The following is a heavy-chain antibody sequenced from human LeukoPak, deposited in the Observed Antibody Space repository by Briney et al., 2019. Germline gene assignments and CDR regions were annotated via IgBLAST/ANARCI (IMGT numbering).Heavy chain of an antibody. CDR2: IYTSGST. Sequence: TLSLTCTVSGGSISSGSYYWSWIRQPAGKGLEWIGRIYTSGSTNYNPSLKSRVTISVDTSKNQFSLKLSSVTAADTAVYYCARHLQNSYYYSMDVWGTGTTVTVSS. J-gene: IGHJ6*03. CDR3: ARHLQNSYYYSMDV. CDR1: GGSISSGSYY. V-gene: IGHV4-61*02. D-gene: IGHD3-3*02.